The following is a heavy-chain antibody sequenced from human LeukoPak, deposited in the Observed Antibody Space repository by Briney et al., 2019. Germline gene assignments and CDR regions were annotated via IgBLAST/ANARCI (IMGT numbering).Heavy chain of an antibody. J-gene: IGHJ5*02. CDR1: GFTFSSYA. V-gene: IGHV3-23*01. CDR2: ISGSGGST. CDR3: AKDQLRVPAAIRGRYNWFDP. D-gene: IGHD2-2*02. Sequence: GGSLRLSCAAPGFTFSSYAMSWVRQAPGKGLEWVSAISGSGGSTYYADSVKGRFTISRDNSKNTLYLQMNSLRAEDTAVYYCAKDQLRVPAAIRGRYNWFDPWGQGTLVTVSS.